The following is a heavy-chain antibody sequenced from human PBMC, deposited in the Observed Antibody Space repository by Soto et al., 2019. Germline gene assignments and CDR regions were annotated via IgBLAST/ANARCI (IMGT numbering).Heavy chain of an antibody. CDR1: GFTFSSYW. CDR2: INPSGGST. J-gene: IGHJ4*02. V-gene: IGHV3-74*01. CDR3: AKGYDGYNKYFDY. Sequence: PGGSLRLSCAASGFTFSSYWMHWVRQAPGKGLVWVSRINPSGGSTDYTDPVKGRFTISRDNAKNTLYLQMNSLRAEDTAVYYCAKGYDGYNKYFDYWGQGTLVTVSS. D-gene: IGHD5-12*01.